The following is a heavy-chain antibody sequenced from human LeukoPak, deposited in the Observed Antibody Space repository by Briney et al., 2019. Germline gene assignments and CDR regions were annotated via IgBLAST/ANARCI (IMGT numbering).Heavy chain of an antibody. CDR3: ARVVAVAGTGGVDY. J-gene: IGHJ4*02. CDR1: GFTFSSYE. CDR2: ISSSGSTI. Sequence: PGGSLRLSCAASGFTFSSYEMNWVRQAPGKGLEWVSYISSSGSTIYYADSVKGRFTISRDNAKNSLYLQTNSLRAEDTAVYYCARVVAVAGTGGVDYWGQGTLVTVSS. D-gene: IGHD6-19*01. V-gene: IGHV3-48*03.